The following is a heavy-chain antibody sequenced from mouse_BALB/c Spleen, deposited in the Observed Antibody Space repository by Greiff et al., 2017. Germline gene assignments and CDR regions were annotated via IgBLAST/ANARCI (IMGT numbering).Heavy chain of an antibody. D-gene: IGHD2-3*01. V-gene: IGHV1-80*01. CDR1: GYAFSSYW. J-gene: IGHJ3*01. Sequence: VQLQQSGAELVRPGSSVKISCKASGYAFSSYWMNWVKQRPGQGLEWIGQIYPGDGDTNYNGKFKGKATLTADKSSSTAYMQLSSLTSEDSAVYFCARSGDGYLWGQGTLVTVSA. CDR2: IYPGDGDT. CDR3: ARSGDGYL.